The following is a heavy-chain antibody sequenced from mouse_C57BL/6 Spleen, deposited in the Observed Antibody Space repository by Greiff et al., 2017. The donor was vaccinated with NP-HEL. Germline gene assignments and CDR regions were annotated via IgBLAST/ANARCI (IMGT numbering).Heavy chain of an antibody. J-gene: IGHJ1*03. CDR3: ASPIYYGSSYGYFDV. D-gene: IGHD1-1*01. CDR2: IDPSDSYT. CDR1: GYTFTSYW. Sequence: VKLQQPGAELVMPGASVKLSCKASGYTFTSYWMHWVKQRPGQGLEWIGEIDPSDSYTNYNQKFKGKSTLTVDKSSSTAYMQLSSLTSEDSAVYYCASPIYYGSSYGYFDVWGTGTTVTVSS. V-gene: IGHV1-69*01.